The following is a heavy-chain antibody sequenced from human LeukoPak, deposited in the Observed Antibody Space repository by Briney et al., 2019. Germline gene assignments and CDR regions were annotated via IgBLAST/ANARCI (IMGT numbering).Heavy chain of an antibody. Sequence: SETLSLTCTVSGGSINNSYWTWIRQPPGKGLEWIGHIYYSGSTNYSPSLKSRVTISVDTSKNQFSLKLSSVTAADTAVYYCARLSSLANIAARGRAWLDPWGQGSLVTVSS. D-gene: IGHD6-6*01. J-gene: IGHJ5*02. V-gene: IGHV4-59*01. CDR3: ARLSSLANIAARGRAWLDP. CDR1: GGSINNSY. CDR2: IYYSGST.